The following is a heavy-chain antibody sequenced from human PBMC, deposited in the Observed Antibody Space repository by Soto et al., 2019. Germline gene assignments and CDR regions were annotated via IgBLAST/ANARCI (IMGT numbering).Heavy chain of an antibody. CDR1: GFTFSSYW. V-gene: IGHV3-7*05. J-gene: IGHJ6*02. Sequence: EVQLVESGGGLVQPGGSLRLSCAASGFTFSSYWMSWVRQAPGKGLEWVANIKQDGSEKYDVDYVKGRFTISRDNAKNSLYLKMNSLRAEDTALDYCAREVEGQWPTFRYYYGMDVWGQGTTVTVSS. CDR2: IKQDGSEK. D-gene: IGHD6-19*01. CDR3: AREVEGQWPTFRYYYGMDV.